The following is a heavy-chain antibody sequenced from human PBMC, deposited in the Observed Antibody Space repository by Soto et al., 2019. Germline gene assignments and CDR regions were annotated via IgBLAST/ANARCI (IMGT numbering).Heavy chain of an antibody. Sequence: SETLSLTCTVSGGSISSGGYYWSWIRQHPWKGLEWIGYIYYSGSTYYNPSLKSRVTISVATSKNQFSLKLSSVTAADTAVYYCARLDSSGYYYGYYFDYWGQGTLVTVSS. CDR3: ARLDSSGYYYGYYFDY. V-gene: IGHV4-31*03. CDR2: IYYSGST. J-gene: IGHJ4*02. CDR1: GGSISSGGYY. D-gene: IGHD3-22*01.